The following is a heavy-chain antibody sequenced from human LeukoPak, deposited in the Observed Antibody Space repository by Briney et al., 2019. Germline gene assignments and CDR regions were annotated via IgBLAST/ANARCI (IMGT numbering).Heavy chain of an antibody. D-gene: IGHD5-18*01. CDR1: GXTFSTYW. CDR3: ASSGRGYSSPPFDP. Sequence: GGSLRLSCAAYGXTFSTYWMHWVRQAPGKGLVWVSRISTDGSSTSYADSVKGRFTISRDNARNTLYLQMNSLRVEDTAVYYCASSGRGYSSPPFDPWGQGTLVTVSS. V-gene: IGHV3-74*01. CDR2: ISTDGSST. J-gene: IGHJ5*02.